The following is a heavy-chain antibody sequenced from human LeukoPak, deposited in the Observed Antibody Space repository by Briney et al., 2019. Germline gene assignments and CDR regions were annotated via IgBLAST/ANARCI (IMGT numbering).Heavy chain of an antibody. CDR3: ARDLYADYVWGSFDY. D-gene: IGHD3-16*01. J-gene: IGHJ4*02. CDR1: GGSFSGYY. V-gene: IGHV4-34*01. CDR2: INHSGST. Sequence: SETLSLTCAVYGGSFSGYYWSWIRQPPGKGLEWIGEINHSGSTNYNPSLKSRVTISVDTSKNQFSLKLSSVTAADTAVYYCARDLYADYVWGSFDYWGQGTLVTVSS.